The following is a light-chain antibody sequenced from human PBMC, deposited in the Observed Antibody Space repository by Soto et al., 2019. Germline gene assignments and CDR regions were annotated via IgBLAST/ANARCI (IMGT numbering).Light chain of an antibody. CDR1: QSVSSN. Sequence: EIVMMQSPATLSLSPGERVTLSCRASQSVSSNFAWYQQKSGQAPRILLYCASTRATGIPARFSGSGSGTEFTLTISSLQSEDFAIYYCQQYNNWPPVTFGQGTRLEI. CDR3: QQYNNWPPVT. J-gene: IGKJ5*01. V-gene: IGKV3-15*01. CDR2: CAS.